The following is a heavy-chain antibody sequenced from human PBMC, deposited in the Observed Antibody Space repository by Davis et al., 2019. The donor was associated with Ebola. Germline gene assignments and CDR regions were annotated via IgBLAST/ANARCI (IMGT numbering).Heavy chain of an antibody. CDR3: ARGYSDPRRDDNTYWRWINYFDD. J-gene: IGHJ4*02. V-gene: IGHV3-48*03. CDR1: GFTFSSYE. CDR2: ISSSGSTI. Sequence: GESLKISCAASGFTFSSYEMNWVRQAPGKGLEWVSYISSSGSTIYYADSVKGRFTISRDNAKNSLYLQMNSLRAEDTAVYYCARGYSDPRRDDNTYWRWINYFDDWGQGTLVTVSS. D-gene: IGHD5-24*01.